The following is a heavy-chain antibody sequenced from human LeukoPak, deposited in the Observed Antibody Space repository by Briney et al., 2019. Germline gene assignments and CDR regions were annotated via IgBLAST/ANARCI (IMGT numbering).Heavy chain of an antibody. CDR2: IYYSGST. J-gene: IGHJ4*02. Sequence: PSETLSLTCTVSGGSISSSSYYWGWIRQPPGKGLEWIGSIYYSGSTYYNPSLKSRVTISVDTSKNQFSLKRSSVTAADTAVYYCASYSGSYLFDYWGQGTLVTVSS. V-gene: IGHV4-39*01. CDR1: GGSISSSSYY. CDR3: ASYSGSYLFDY. D-gene: IGHD1-26*01.